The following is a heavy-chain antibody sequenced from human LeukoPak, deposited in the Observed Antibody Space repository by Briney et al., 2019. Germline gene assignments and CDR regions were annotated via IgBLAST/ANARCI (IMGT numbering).Heavy chain of an antibody. J-gene: IGHJ6*02. CDR3: ARDSSSSSNSVGPEMDV. CDR1: GFTFSSYG. D-gene: IGHD6-6*01. V-gene: IGHV3-30*03. Sequence: GGSLRLSCAASGFTFSSYGMHWVRQAPGKGLEWVAVISYDGSNKYYADSVKGRFTISRDNAKNSLYLQMNSLRAEDTAVCYCARDSSSSSNSVGPEMDVWGQGTTVTVSS. CDR2: ISYDGSNK.